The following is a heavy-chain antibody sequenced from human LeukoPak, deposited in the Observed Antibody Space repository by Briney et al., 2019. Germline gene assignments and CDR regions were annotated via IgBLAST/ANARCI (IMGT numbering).Heavy chain of an antibody. CDR1: GFTFSSYA. Sequence: GGSLRLSCAASGFTFSSYAMYWVRQAAGKGLEWVSGIFGSGGSTHYADSVKGRFTISRDNSKNTLYPQMNSLRAEDTAVYYCAKTTTGYSSGRFPGWPVDYWGQGTLVTVSS. D-gene: IGHD6-19*01. CDR3: AKTTTGYSSGRFPGWPVDY. V-gene: IGHV3-23*01. CDR2: IFGSGGST. J-gene: IGHJ4*02.